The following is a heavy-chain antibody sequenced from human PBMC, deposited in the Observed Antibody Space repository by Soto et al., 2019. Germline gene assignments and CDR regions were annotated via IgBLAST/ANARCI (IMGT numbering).Heavy chain of an antibody. J-gene: IGHJ6*02. Sequence: QVPHVQSGAEVKKPGDSVKDSCKASGYSFTGHYMHWVRRAPGQGLEWMGWVNLNTGGTDYAQEFQGRVTMTTATSIRTVYLEVTRLKFDDTAIYYCARDPSSFLGRVYGMDVWGQGTAVTVSS. CDR2: VNLNTGGT. CDR1: GYSFTGHY. CDR3: ARDPSSFLGRVYGMDV. V-gene: IGHV1-2*02.